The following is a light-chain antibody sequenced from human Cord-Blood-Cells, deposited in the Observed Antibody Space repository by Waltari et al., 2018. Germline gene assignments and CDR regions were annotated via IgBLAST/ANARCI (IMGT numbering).Light chain of an antibody. V-gene: IGKV1-5*01. Sequence: DIQKTQSPSTLSASVGDRVTITCRASQSSSSWLAWYQQKPGKAPTPLIYDAFSLESGVPSRFSGSGSGTEFTLTISSLQPDDFATYYCQQYNSFWTFGQGTKVEIK. J-gene: IGKJ1*01. CDR2: DAF. CDR3: QQYNSFWT. CDR1: QSSSSW.